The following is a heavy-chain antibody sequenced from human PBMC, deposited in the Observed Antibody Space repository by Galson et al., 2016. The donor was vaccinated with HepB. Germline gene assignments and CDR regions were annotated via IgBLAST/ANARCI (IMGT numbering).Heavy chain of an antibody. D-gene: IGHD2-2*01. CDR3: AKDPALFCSTTSCSPGDY. CDR1: GFTFNSYG. CDR2: ISYDGSNK. J-gene: IGHJ4*02. V-gene: IGHV3-30*18. Sequence: SLRLSCATSGFTFNSYGMHWVRQAPGKGLEWVAVISYDGSNKYYADSVKGRFTISRDSSKNTLYLQMNSLRVEDTAVYYCAKDPALFCSTTSCSPGDYWGQGSLITVSS.